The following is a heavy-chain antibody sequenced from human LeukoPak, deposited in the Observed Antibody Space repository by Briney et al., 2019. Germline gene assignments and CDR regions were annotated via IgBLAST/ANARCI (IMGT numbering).Heavy chain of an antibody. CDR1: GYTFTSYD. J-gene: IGHJ6*02. D-gene: IGHD3-3*01. Sequence: GASVKVSCKASGYTFTSYDINWVRQATGQGLEWMGWMNPNSGNTGYAQKFQGRVTMTRNTSISTAYMELSSLRSEDTAVYYCARGGPFQVLRFLEWAPTMSPLHYYYYGMDVWGQGTTVTVSS. CDR3: ARGGPFQVLRFLEWAPTMSPLHYYYYGMDV. V-gene: IGHV1-8*01. CDR2: MNPNSGNT.